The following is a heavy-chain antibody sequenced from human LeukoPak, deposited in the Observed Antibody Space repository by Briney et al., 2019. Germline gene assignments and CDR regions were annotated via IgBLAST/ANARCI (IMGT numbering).Heavy chain of an antibody. D-gene: IGHD2-2*01. J-gene: IGHJ4*02. CDR2: ISSTSSVI. CDR1: GSTFSSHT. V-gene: IGHV3-48*04. Sequence: GGSLRLSCAASGSTFSSHTMNWVRQAPGKGLEWVPYISSTSSVIYYADSVKGRFTISRDNAKSSLYLQMNSLRAEDTAVYYCARNLPAADYWGQGTLVTVSS. CDR3: ARNLPAADY.